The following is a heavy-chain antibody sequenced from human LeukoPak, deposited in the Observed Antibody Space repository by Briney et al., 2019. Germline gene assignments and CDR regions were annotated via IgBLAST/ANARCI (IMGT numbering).Heavy chain of an antibody. D-gene: IGHD1-26*01. CDR2: MNPNSGNT. V-gene: IGHV1-8*01. CDR1: GYTFTSYD. J-gene: IGHJ4*02. CDR3: ARVGSPLRYGRSVAY. Sequence: ASVKVSCTASGYTFTSYDINWVRQATGQGLEWMGWMNPNSGNTGYAQKFQGRVTMTRNTSISTAYMELSSLRSEDTAVYYCARVGSPLRYGRSVAYWGQGTLVTVSS.